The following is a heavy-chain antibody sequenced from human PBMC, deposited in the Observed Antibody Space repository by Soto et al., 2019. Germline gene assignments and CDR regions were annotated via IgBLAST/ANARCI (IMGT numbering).Heavy chain of an antibody. CDR3: ARGSDWFHPRFDYGLEV. V-gene: IGHV1-18*04. D-gene: IGHD3-9*01. Sequence: QVQLVQSGHEVKKPGASVKVSCKASNFTFTSYGITWVRHAPGQGFEWMGWISAYMGNTNYARHLQGRVTLTTDTTKRTADMVQRSLKSDDTAVYYCARGSDWFHPRFDYGLEVGDQGTKVIVSS. CDR2: ISAYMGNT. CDR1: NFTFTSYG. J-gene: IGHJ6*02.